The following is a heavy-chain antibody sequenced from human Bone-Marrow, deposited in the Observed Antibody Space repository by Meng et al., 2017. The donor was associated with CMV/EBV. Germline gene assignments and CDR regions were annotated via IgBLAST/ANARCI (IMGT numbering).Heavy chain of an antibody. CDR3: AKSLRGSKQYHFDY. Sequence: GESLKISCAASGFTFSSYAMSWVRQAPGKGLEWVSVIYSGGSSTYYADSVKGRFTISRDNSKNTLYLQMNSLRAEDTAVYYCAKSLRGSKQYHFDYWGQGTLVTVSS. V-gene: IGHV3-23*03. CDR2: IYSGGSST. J-gene: IGHJ4*02. CDR1: GFTFSSYA. D-gene: IGHD1/OR15-1a*01.